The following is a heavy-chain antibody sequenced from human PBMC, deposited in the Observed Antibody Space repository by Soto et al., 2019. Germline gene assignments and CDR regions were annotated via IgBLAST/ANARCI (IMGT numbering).Heavy chain of an antibody. CDR3: AKDREWLLSSFDY. Sequence: PGGSLRLSCAASGFTFSSYGMHWVRQAPGKGLEWVAVISYDGSNKYYADSVKGRFTISRDNSKNTLYLQMNSLRAEDTAVYYCAKDREWLLSSFDYWGQGTLVTVSS. CDR1: GFTFSSYG. D-gene: IGHD3-3*01. V-gene: IGHV3-30*18. CDR2: ISYDGSNK. J-gene: IGHJ4*02.